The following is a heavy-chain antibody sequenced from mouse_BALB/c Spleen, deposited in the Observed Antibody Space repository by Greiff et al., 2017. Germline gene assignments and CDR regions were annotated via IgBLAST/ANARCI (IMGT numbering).Heavy chain of an antibody. CDR1: GFAFSSYD. J-gene: IGHJ3*01. D-gene: IGHD4-1*01. Sequence: DVQLVESGGGLVKPGGSLKLSCAASGFAFSSYDMSWVRQTPEKRLEWVAYISSGGGSTYYPDTVKGRFTISRDNAKNTLYLQMSSLKSEDTAMYYCARLGAYWGQGTLVTVSA. V-gene: IGHV5-12-1*01. CDR2: ISSGGGST. CDR3: ARLGAY.